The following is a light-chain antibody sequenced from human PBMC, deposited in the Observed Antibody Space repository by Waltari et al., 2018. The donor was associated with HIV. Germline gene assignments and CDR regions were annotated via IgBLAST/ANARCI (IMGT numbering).Light chain of an antibody. J-gene: IGKJ1*01. CDR3: QQSYKSPWT. CDR1: PSLLYKSANKNY. Sequence: IVMTQSPDSVPVSLGGRATIDCWSSPSLLYKSANKNYLSWFQQKPGQPPKLLIYWASTRGSGVPARFSASGSGTNFTLTISSLQAEDVATYYCQQSYKSPWTFGQGTKVEV. V-gene: IGKV4-1*01. CDR2: WAS.